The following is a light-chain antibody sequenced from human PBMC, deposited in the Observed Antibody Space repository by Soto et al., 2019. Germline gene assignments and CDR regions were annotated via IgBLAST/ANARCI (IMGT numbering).Light chain of an antibody. CDR2: KAS. V-gene: IGKV1-5*03. CDR3: QYWDDYSWT. J-gene: IGKJ1*01. CDR1: QSITDW. Sequence: DIQMTQSPSTLPASVGDRVTITCRASQSITDWLAWYQQKPGKAPKFLIYKASNLEGGVPSRFSGSGSGTEFTLTSSSVQPDDFATYYCQYWDDYSWTFGQGTKVEIK.